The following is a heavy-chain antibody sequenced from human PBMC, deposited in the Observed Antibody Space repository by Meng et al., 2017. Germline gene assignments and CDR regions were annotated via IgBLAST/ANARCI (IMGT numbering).Heavy chain of an antibody. J-gene: IGHJ4*02. Sequence: RLHQQGPRSSMPPPPPSLTCALSGDGVSVNSAAGNWSRQSPSRGLEWLGRTYYRSKWYNDYAVSVKSRITINPDTSKNQFSLQLNSVTPEDTAVYYCARGVVYAISYFDYWGQGTLVTVSS. CDR2: TYYRSKWYN. CDR1: GDGVSVNSAA. CDR3: ARGVVYAISYFDY. V-gene: IGHV6-1*02. D-gene: IGHD2-8*02.